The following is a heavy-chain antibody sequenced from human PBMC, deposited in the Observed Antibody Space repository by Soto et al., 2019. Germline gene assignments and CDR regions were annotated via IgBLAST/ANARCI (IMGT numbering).Heavy chain of an antibody. CDR2: IGESGDNT. CDR1: GFTFSSSA. Sequence: EVQLLESGGGLVQPGGSLRLSGAASGFTFSSSAMSWVRQAPGKGPEWVSAIGESGDNTFSADSVKGRFTISRDNTKNTLYLQMNSLRAEDTALYFCAKGGYKYGLDPWGQGTLVTVSS. J-gene: IGHJ5*02. CDR3: AKGGYKYGLDP. V-gene: IGHV3-23*01. D-gene: IGHD5-18*01.